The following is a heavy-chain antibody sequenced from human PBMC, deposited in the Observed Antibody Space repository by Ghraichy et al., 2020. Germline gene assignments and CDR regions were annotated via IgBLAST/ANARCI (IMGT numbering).Heavy chain of an antibody. J-gene: IGHJ4*02. CDR1: GGSISSNDYY. CDR3: ARKRVHTIIRYFDS. CDR2: IYNSGTT. D-gene: IGHD5-24*01. Sequence: SETLSLTCTVSGGSISSNDYYWGWIRQPPGKGLEWIGHIYNSGTTYYNPSLRSRVTISEDTSRNQFSLKLSSVTAADTAVYYCARKRVHTIIRYFDSWGQGTLVTVSS. V-gene: IGHV4-39*01.